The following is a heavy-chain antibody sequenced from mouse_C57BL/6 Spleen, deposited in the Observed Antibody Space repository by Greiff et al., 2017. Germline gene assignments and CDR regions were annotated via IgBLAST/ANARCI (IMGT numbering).Heavy chain of an antibody. Sequence: VQLQQSGPELVKPGASVKIPCKASGYTFTDYNMDWVKQSHGKSLEWIGDINPNNGGTIYNQKFKGKATLTVDKSSSTAYMELRSLTSEDTAVYYCARWYGNYWYFDVWGTGTTVTVSS. V-gene: IGHV1-18*01. D-gene: IGHD2-10*02. CDR3: ARWYGNYWYFDV. CDR2: INPNNGGT. J-gene: IGHJ1*03. CDR1: GYTFTDYN.